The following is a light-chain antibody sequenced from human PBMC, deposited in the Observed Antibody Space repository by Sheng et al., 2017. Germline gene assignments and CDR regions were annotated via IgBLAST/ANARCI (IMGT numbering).Light chain of an antibody. Sequence: DIVVTQSPDSLAVSLGERATINCRSSQTVLRSSNNKDCLAWYQQKPGQPPKLLIYWASTRQSGVPDRFSGSGSGTDFTLTISSLQPDDFATYYCQQYNSPLTFGGGTKVEIK. CDR2: WAS. CDR3: QQYNSPLT. V-gene: IGKV4-1*01. CDR1: QTVLRSSNNKDC. J-gene: IGKJ4*01.